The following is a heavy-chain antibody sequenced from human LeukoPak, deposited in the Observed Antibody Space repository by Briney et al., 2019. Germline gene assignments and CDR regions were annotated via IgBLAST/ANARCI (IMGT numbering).Heavy chain of an antibody. CDR3: ARDHRSTSWYGVDY. Sequence: PSETLSLTCTVSDDSISSGDYYWSWIRQPPGKALEWIGYIYYSGSTYYNPSLKSRVTISVDTSKNQFSLKLSSVTAADTAVYYCARDHRSTSWYGVDYWGQGTLVTVSS. V-gene: IGHV4-30-4*01. D-gene: IGHD6-13*01. CDR1: DDSISSGDYY. CDR2: IYYSGST. J-gene: IGHJ4*02.